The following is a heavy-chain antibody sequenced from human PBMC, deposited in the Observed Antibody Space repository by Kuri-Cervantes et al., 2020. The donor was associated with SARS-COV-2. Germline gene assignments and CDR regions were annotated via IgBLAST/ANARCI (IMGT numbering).Heavy chain of an antibody. D-gene: IGHD3-22*01. CDR3: AKAGSRWYYYYMDV. Sequence: GESLKISCAASGFTVSSNYMSWVRQAPGKGLEWVSVIYSGGSTYYADSVKGRFTISRDNSKNTLYLQMNSLRAEDTAVYYCAKAGSRWYYYYMDVWGQGTTVTVSS. J-gene: IGHJ6*03. CDR1: GFTVSSNY. CDR2: IYSGGST. V-gene: IGHV3-66*02.